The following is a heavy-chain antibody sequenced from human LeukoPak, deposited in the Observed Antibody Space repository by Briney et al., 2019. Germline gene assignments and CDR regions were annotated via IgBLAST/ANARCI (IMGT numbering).Heavy chain of an antibody. CDR1: GGSISSYY. CDR3: ARHNLYCSGGSCYPNWFDP. Sequence: SETLSLTCSVSGGSISSYYWNWIRQPPGKGLEWIGYIYYSGGTNYNPSLKSRVTISVDASKNQFSLKLRSVTAADTAVYYCARHNLYCSGGSCYPNWFDPWGQGTLVTVSS. D-gene: IGHD2-15*01. J-gene: IGHJ5*02. V-gene: IGHV4-59*08. CDR2: IYYSGGT.